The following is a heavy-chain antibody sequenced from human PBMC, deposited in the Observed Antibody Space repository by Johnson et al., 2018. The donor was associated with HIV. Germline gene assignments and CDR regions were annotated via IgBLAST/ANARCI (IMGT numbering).Heavy chain of an antibody. D-gene: IGHD1-26*01. CDR2: ISYDGSNK. V-gene: IGHV3-30*04. Sequence: QMQLVESGGGVVQPGRSLRLSCAASGFTFSSYAMHWVRQAPGKGLEWVAVISYDGSNKYYADSVKGRFTISRDNSKNTLFLQMNSLRPEDTSVYYCAKDRYGGSYPDAFDIWGQGTMVTVSS. CDR3: AKDRYGGSYPDAFDI. CDR1: GFTFSSYA. J-gene: IGHJ3*02.